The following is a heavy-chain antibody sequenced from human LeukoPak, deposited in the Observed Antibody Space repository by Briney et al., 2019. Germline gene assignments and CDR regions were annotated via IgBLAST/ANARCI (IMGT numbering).Heavy chain of an antibody. Sequence: SETLSLTRTVSGGSISGYYWSWIRQPPGKGLEWIGYIFHTGSANYNPSLKSRVTMSVDTSKNQFSLRLSSVTAADTAVYYCVRQPYTSGAYYFDYWGQGTLVTVSS. CDR2: IFHTGSA. J-gene: IGHJ4*02. CDR3: VRQPYTSGAYYFDY. CDR1: GGSISGYY. V-gene: IGHV4-59*08. D-gene: IGHD2-8*01.